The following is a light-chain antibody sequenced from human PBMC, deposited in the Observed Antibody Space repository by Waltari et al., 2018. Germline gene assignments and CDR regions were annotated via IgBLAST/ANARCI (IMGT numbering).Light chain of an antibody. Sequence: EIVLTQSPATLSLSPGERATLPCRASQSVSSYLTWYQQKPGQAPRLLISAASNGATGIPARFSGSWSGTDFTLTISSQEPEDFAVYYCQQRSNWPLFGGGTKVEIK. J-gene: IGKJ4*01. V-gene: IGKV3-11*01. CDR1: QSVSSY. CDR3: QQRSNWPL. CDR2: AAS.